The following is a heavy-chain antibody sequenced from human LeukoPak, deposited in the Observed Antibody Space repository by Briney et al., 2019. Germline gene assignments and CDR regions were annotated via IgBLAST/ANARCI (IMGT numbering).Heavy chain of an antibody. CDR1: GDSVSSNSAA. V-gene: IGHV6-1*01. CDR2: TYYRSKWYN. CDR3: ARDRGSYYDSSGYLDY. J-gene: IGHJ4*02. D-gene: IGHD3-22*01. Sequence: SQTLSLTCALSGDSVSSNSAAWNWIRQSPSRGLEWLGRTYYRSKWYNDYAVSVKSRITINPDTSKNQFSLQLNSVTPEDTAVYDCARDRGSYYDSSGYLDYWGQGTLVTVSS.